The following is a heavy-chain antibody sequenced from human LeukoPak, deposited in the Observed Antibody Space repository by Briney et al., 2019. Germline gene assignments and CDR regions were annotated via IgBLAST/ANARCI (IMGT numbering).Heavy chain of an antibody. J-gene: IGHJ3*02. CDR2: ISSNGGST. D-gene: IGHD3-10*01. Sequence: GGSLTLSCSASGFTFSSYSMHWVRQAPGKGLEYVSAISSNGGSTYYADSVKGRFTISSDNSKNTLYLQMSSLRAEDTAVYYCVKDGGRSGSGSYYTDAFDIWGQGTMVTVSS. V-gene: IGHV3-64D*06. CDR1: GFTFSSYS. CDR3: VKDGGRSGSGSYYTDAFDI.